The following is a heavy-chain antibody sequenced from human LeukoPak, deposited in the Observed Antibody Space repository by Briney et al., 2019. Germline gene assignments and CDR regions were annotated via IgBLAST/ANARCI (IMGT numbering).Heavy chain of an antibody. Sequence: GESLKISCKGPGYSFTSYWIAWVRQMPGKGLEWMGIIYPGDSDTRYSPSFQGQVTISADKSISTAYLQWSSLKASDTAMYYCARKHYYDSSGYYLGQYYFDYWGQGTLVTVSS. J-gene: IGHJ4*02. CDR2: IYPGDSDT. CDR3: ARKHYYDSSGYYLGQYYFDY. CDR1: GYSFTSYW. V-gene: IGHV5-51*01. D-gene: IGHD3-22*01.